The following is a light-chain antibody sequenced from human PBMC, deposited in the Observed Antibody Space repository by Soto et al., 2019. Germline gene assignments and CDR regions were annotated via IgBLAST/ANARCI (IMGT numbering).Light chain of an antibody. J-gene: IGKJ2*01. CDR2: DAS. Sequence: DIQMTQSPSSLSASVGDRVTITCQASQDISNYLNWYQQKPGKAPKLLIYDASNLETGVPSRFSGSGSGTAFTFAISSLQPEDIATYSCQQYDNLPPTFGKGTKLEIK. CDR3: QQYDNLPPT. V-gene: IGKV1-33*01. CDR1: QDISNY.